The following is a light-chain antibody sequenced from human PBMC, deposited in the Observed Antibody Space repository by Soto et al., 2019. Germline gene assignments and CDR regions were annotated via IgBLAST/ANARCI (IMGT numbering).Light chain of an antibody. Sequence: ATRLTQSPSSLSASAGDRVTITCRASQVISSALAWYQQKPGKPPILLIYDASTLQSGVPSRFSGSGSGTDFTLTINSLQPDDIATYYCQNYDSAPITFGQGTRLEIK. CDR3: QNYDSAPIT. V-gene: IGKV1-13*02. CDR1: QVISSA. J-gene: IGKJ5*01. CDR2: DAS.